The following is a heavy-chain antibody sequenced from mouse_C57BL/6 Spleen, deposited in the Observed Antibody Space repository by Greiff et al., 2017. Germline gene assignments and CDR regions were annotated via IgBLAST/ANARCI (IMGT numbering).Heavy chain of an antibody. D-gene: IGHD2-5*01. CDR2: ISYDGSN. Sequence: VQLQQSGPGLVKPSQSLSLTCSVTGYSITSGYYWNWIRQFPGNKLEWMGYISYDGSNNYNPSLKNRISITRDTSKTKFFLKLNSVTTEDTATYYCARDSNYWYFDVWGTGTTVTVSS. J-gene: IGHJ1*03. V-gene: IGHV3-6*01. CDR1: GYSITSGYY. CDR3: ARDSNYWYFDV.